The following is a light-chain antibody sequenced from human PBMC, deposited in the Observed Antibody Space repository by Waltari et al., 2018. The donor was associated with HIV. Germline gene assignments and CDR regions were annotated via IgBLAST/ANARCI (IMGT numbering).Light chain of an antibody. V-gene: IGLV1-40*01. CDR3: QSYDSSLSGGV. CDR1: SSNIGAGYD. Sequence: QSVLTQPPSVSGAPGQRVTISCTGSSSNIGAGYDVHWYQQLPGTAPKLLIYDNMNRPSGVPDRCSGSKSGTSASLAITGLQAEDEADYYCQSYDSSLSGGVFGGGTKLTVL. CDR2: DNM. J-gene: IGLJ3*02.